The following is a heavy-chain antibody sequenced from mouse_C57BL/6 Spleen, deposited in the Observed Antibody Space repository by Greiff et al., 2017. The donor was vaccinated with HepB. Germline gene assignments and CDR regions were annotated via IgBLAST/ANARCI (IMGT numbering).Heavy chain of an antibody. D-gene: IGHD1-1*01. CDR3: ARYYGSSYGFDY. J-gene: IGHJ2*01. Sequence: QVQLQQSGAELVMPGASVKLSCKASGYTFTSYWMHWVKQRPGQGLEWIGEIDPSDSYTNYNQKFKGKSTLTVDKSSSTAYMQLSSLTSEDSAVYYCARYYGSSYGFDYWGQGTTLTVSS. CDR2: IDPSDSYT. CDR1: GYTFTSYW. V-gene: IGHV1-69*01.